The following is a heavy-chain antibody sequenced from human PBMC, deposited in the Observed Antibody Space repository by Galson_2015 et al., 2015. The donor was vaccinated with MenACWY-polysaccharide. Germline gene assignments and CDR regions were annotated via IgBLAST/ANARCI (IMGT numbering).Heavy chain of an antibody. CDR2: ISDSGGRT. J-gene: IGHJ4*02. Sequence: SLRLSCAASGFTFSSYAMNWARQAPGKGLEWVSTISDSGGRTFYADSVKGRFTISRDNSKNTLYLQMNSLRAEDTAVYYCARRYYYGSRNYFFDYWGQGTLVTVSS. D-gene: IGHD3-10*01. V-gene: IGHV3-23*01. CDR1: GFTFSSYA. CDR3: ARRYYYGSRNYFFDY.